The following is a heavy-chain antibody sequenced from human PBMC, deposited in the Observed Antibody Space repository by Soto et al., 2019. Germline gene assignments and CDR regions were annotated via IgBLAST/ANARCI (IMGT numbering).Heavy chain of an antibody. D-gene: IGHD4-17*01. CDR3: PGGRSNYGDYRSLDV. V-gene: IGHV3-21*01. CDR2: LSSSSTYI. CDR1: GFTFSSYN. J-gene: IGHJ6*04. Sequence: EVQLVESGGGLVKPGGSLRLSCAASGFTFSSYNMNWLRQAPGKGLEWVSSLSSSSTYIYYADSVKGRITISRDNAKNSLYLQMNSLTADDTAVYYGPGGRSNYGDYRSLDVWGRGTTVTVTS.